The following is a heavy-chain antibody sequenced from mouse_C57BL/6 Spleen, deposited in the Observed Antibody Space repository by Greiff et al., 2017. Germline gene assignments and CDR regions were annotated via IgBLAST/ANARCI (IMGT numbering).Heavy chain of an antibody. CDR1: GYTFTSYW. J-gene: IGHJ4*01. V-gene: IGHV1-74*01. CDR2: IHPADSDT. CDR3: AIEAARAPAGAMDY. D-gene: IGHD3-1*01. Sequence: QVQLKQPGAELVKPGASVKVSCKASGYTFTSYWMHWVKQRPGQGLEWIGRIHPADSDTNYNQKFKGKATLTVDKSSSTAYMQLSSLTSEDSAVYYYAIEAARAPAGAMDYWGQGTSVTVSS.